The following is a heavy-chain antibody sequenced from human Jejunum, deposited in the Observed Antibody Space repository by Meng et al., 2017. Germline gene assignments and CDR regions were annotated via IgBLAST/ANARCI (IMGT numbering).Heavy chain of an antibody. J-gene: IGHJ6*02. CDR2: MWSDGSNE. D-gene: IGHD1-26*01. Sequence: GESLKISCVASGLTFTSHGIHWVRQAPGKGLEWVGIMWSDGSNEYSADSVKGRFTISRDNSKNTLYLQINSLRAEDTAVYYCARDRETRRMYLWGQGTTVTVSS. CDR1: GLTFTSHG. CDR3: ARDRETRRMYL. V-gene: IGHV3-33*01.